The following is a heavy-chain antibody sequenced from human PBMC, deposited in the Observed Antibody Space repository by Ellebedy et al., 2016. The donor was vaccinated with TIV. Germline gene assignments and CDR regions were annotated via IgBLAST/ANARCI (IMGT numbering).Heavy chain of an antibody. V-gene: IGHV3-23*01. CDR1: GFTFSSYG. D-gene: IGHD3-22*01. CDR2: IGSGGADT. Sequence: GESLKISCAASGFTFSSYGMHWVRQAPGRGLEWVSAIGSGGADTYYADSVKGRFTISRDNSKNTLYLQMNSLRAEDTAVYYCAKFSGGWLFDLEYFQHWGQGTLVTVSS. CDR3: AKFSGGWLFDLEYFQH. J-gene: IGHJ1*01.